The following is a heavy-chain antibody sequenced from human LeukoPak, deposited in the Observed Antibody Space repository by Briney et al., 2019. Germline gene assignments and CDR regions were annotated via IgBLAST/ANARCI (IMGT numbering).Heavy chain of an antibody. CDR2: INPNSGGT. CDR1: GYTFTGYY. CDR3: ARSPVIVVVPAATDY. D-gene: IGHD2-2*01. V-gene: IGHV1-2*02. J-gene: IGHJ4*02. Sequence: ASVKVSCKASGYTFTGYYMHWVRQAPGQGLEWMGWINPNSGGTNYAQKFQGRVTMTRDTSISTAYMELSRQRSDDTAVYYCARSPVIVVVPAATDYWGQGTLVTVSS.